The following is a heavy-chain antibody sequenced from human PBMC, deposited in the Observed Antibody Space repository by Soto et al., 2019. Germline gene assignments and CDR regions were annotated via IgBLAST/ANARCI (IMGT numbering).Heavy chain of an antibody. Sequence: GGSLRLSCAASGFTFSDYYMSWIRQAPGKGLEWVSYISSSSSYTNYADSVKGRFTISRDNAKNSLYLQMKSLRAEDTAGYYCARENPDYGDYALDYWGQGTLVTVSS. D-gene: IGHD4-17*01. CDR3: ARENPDYGDYALDY. V-gene: IGHV3-11*06. J-gene: IGHJ4*02. CDR1: GFTFSDYY. CDR2: ISSSSSYT.